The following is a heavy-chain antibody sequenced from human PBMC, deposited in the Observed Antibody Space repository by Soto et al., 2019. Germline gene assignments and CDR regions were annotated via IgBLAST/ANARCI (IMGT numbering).Heavy chain of an antibody. V-gene: IGHV1-18*01. CDR3: ARDVGMLYGDYQYFQH. CDR2: ISAYNGNT. CDR1: GYTCTIYG. Sequence: ASVKVSCKASGYTCTIYGISWVLQAPGQGLEWMGWISAYNGNTNYAQKLQGRVTMTTDTSTSTAYMELRSLRSDDTAVYYCARDVGMLYGDYQYFQHWGQGTLVTVSS. J-gene: IGHJ1*01. D-gene: IGHD4-17*01.